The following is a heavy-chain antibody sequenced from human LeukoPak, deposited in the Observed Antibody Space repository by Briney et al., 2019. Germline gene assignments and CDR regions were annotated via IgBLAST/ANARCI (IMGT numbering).Heavy chain of an antibody. CDR3: AREVGCSGGSCSHFDY. CDR2: IIPIFSAA. D-gene: IGHD2-15*01. J-gene: IGHJ4*02. CDR1: GGTCNSYA. Sequence: SVKVSCKASGGTCNSYAISWVRQAPGQGLEWLGGIIPIFSAANYAQKLQGRVTMTANESPITAYKKLSSLRSEDTAVYYCAREVGCSGGSCSHFDYWGQGTLVTVSS. V-gene: IGHV1-69*13.